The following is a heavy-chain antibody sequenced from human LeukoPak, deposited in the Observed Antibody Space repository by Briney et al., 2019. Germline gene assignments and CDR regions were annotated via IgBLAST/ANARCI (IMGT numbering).Heavy chain of an antibody. CDR3: ARIGHNYYDSSGYSQGY. CDR1: GGTFSSYA. CDR2: IIPIFGTA. V-gene: IGHV1-69*13. J-gene: IGHJ4*02. D-gene: IGHD3-22*01. Sequence: AASVKVSCKASGGTFSSYAISWVRQAPGQGLEWMGGIIPIFGTANYAQKFQGRVTITADESTSTAYMELSSLRSEDTAVYYCARIGHNYYDSSGYSQGYWGQGTLVTVSS.